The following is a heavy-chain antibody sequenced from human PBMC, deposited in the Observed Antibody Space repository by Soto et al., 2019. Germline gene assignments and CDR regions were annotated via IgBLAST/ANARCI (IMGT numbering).Heavy chain of an antibody. CDR2: IIPIFGTA. Sequence: QVQLVQSGAEVKKPGSSVKVSCKASGGTFSSYAISWVRQAPGQGLEWMGGIIPIFGTANYAQKFQGRVTITADESTSTAYMELSSLRSEDTAVYYCARDRTDCSSTSCYTRGMGWFDPWGQGTLFTVSS. CDR3: ARDRTDCSSTSCYTRGMGWFDP. D-gene: IGHD2-2*02. V-gene: IGHV1-69*01. CDR1: GGTFSSYA. J-gene: IGHJ5*02.